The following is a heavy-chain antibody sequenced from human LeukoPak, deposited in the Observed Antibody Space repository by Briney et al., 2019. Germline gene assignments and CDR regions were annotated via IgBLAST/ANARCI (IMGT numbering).Heavy chain of an antibody. J-gene: IGHJ6*03. CDR3: ARDPYNGSYGDDYYYYMDV. Sequence: GGSLRLSCTVSGFTVSSNSMSWVRQAPGKGLEWVSSITRGSIYTFYADSVKGRFTISRDNAKNSLSLQMNSLRAEDTAVYYCARDPYNGSYGDDYYYYMDVWGKGTTVTISS. V-gene: IGHV3-21*01. CDR2: ITRGSIYT. CDR1: GFTVSSNS. D-gene: IGHD1-26*01.